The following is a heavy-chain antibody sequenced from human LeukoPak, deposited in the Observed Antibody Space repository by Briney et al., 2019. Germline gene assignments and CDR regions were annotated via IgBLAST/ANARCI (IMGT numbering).Heavy chain of an antibody. D-gene: IGHD1-26*01. V-gene: IGHV1-69*13. CDR2: IIPIFGTA. J-gene: IGHJ4*02. CDR3: ARGPSFGGELD. Sequence: SVKVSCKASGGTFSSYAISWVRQAPGQRLEWMGGIIPIFGTANYAQKFQGRVTITADESTSTAYMELSSPRSEDTAVYYCARGPSFGGELDWGQGTLVTVSS. CDR1: GGTFSSYA.